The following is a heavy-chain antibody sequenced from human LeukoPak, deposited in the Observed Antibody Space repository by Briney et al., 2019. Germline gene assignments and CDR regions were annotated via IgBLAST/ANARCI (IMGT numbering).Heavy chain of an antibody. Sequence: VASVKVSCKAFGYTFTSYGISWVRQAPGQGLEWMGWISAYNGNTNYAQKLQGRVTMTRDTSTSTVYMELSSLRSEDTAVYYCARGDLWGIPDYWGQGTLVTVSS. CDR3: ARGDLWGIPDY. D-gene: IGHD7-27*01. J-gene: IGHJ4*02. CDR2: ISAYNGNT. V-gene: IGHV1-18*01. CDR1: GYTFTSYG.